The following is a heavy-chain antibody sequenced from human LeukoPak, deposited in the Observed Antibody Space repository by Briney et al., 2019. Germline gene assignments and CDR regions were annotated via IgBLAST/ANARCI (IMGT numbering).Heavy chain of an antibody. Sequence: GASVKVSCKASGYTFTGYYMHWVRQAPGQGLEWMGWINPNSGGTNYAQKFQGRVTMTRDTSISTAYMELSRLRSDDTAVYCCARVRYYYDSSGYLYSWGEGTLVTV. CDR3: ARVRYYYDSSGYLYS. V-gene: IGHV1-2*02. J-gene: IGHJ4*02. CDR2: INPNSGGT. D-gene: IGHD3-22*01. CDR1: GYTFTGYY.